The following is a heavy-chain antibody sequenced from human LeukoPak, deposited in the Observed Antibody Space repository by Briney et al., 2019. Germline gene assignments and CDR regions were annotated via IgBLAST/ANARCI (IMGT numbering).Heavy chain of an antibody. V-gene: IGHV3-30*01. Sequence: PGRSLRLSCAASGFTFSSYAMHWVRQAPGKGLEWVAVISYDGSNKYYADSVKGRFTISRDNSKNTLYLQMNSLRAEDTAVYYCAREGSALASFDYWGQGTLVTVSS. D-gene: IGHD6-6*01. J-gene: IGHJ4*02. CDR2: ISYDGSNK. CDR3: AREGSALASFDY. CDR1: GFTFSSYA.